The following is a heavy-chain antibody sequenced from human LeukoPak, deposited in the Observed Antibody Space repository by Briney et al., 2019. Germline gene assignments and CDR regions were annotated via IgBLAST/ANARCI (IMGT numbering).Heavy chain of an antibody. V-gene: IGHV1-69*05. Sequence: SVKVSCKASGGTFTSYAISWVRQAPGQGLEWMGGIIPIFGTANYAQKFQGRVTITTDESTSTAYMELSSLRSEDTAVYYCASPGKAVAGSIDAFDIWGQGTMVTVSS. CDR1: GGTFTSYA. CDR3: ASPGKAVAGSIDAFDI. D-gene: IGHD6-19*01. CDR2: IIPIFGTA. J-gene: IGHJ3*02.